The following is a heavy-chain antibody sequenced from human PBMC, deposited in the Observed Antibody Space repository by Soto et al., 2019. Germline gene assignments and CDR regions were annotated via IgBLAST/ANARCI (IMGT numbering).Heavy chain of an antibody. CDR1: GGSISSYY. CDR3: ARDPSYYYGMDV. V-gene: IGHV4-59*01. Sequence: ETLSLTCTVSGGSISSYYWSWIRQPPGKGLEWIGYIYYSGSTNYNPSLKSRVTISVDTSKNQFSLKLSSATAADTAVYYCARDPSYYYGMDVWGQGTTVTVS. J-gene: IGHJ6*02. CDR2: IYYSGST.